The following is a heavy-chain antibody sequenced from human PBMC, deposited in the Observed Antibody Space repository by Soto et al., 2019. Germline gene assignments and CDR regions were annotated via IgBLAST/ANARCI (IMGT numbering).Heavy chain of an antibody. CDR3: AKEGMSSSETYYYYYYGMDV. V-gene: IGHV3-30*18. CDR2: ISYDGSNK. Sequence: PGGSLRLSCAASGFTFSSYGMHWVRQAPGKGLEWVAVISYDGSNKYYADSVKGRFTISRDNSKNTLYLQMNSLRAEDTAVYYCAKEGMSSSETYYYYYYGMDVWGQGTTVTVSS. CDR1: GFTFSSYG. J-gene: IGHJ6*02. D-gene: IGHD6-6*01.